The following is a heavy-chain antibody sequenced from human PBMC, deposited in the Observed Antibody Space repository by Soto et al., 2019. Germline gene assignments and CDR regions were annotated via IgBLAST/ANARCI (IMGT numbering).Heavy chain of an antibody. J-gene: IGHJ4*02. CDR3: ARGGGYYGDIVVEIDY. CDR1: GYTFTGYY. CDR2: INPNSGGT. D-gene: IGHD2-15*01. Sequence: ASVKVSCKASGYTFTGYYMHWVRQAPGQGLEWMGWINPNSGGTNYAQKFQGWVTMTRDTSISTAYMELSRLRSDDTAVYYCARGGGYYGDIVVEIDYWGQGTLVTVSS. V-gene: IGHV1-2*04.